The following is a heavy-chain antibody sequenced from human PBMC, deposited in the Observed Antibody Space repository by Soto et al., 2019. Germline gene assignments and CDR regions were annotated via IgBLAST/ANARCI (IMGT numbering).Heavy chain of an antibody. V-gene: IGHV3-48*02. CDR1: GFTFSSYG. Sequence: GGSLRLSSTASGFTFSSYGMNWVRQAPGKGLEWVSYISSSSSTIYYADSVKGRFTISRDNAKNSLYLQMNSLRDEDTAVYYCARQYYYDSSGYPNNPYFDYWGQGTLVTVSS. D-gene: IGHD3-22*01. CDR3: ARQYYYDSSGYPNNPYFDY. J-gene: IGHJ4*02. CDR2: ISSSSSTI.